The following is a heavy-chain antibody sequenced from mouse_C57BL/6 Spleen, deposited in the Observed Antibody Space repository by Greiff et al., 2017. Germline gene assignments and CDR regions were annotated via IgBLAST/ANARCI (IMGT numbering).Heavy chain of an antibody. CDR1: GYTFTEYT. D-gene: IGHD1-1*01. J-gene: IGHJ2*01. CDR3: ARSGTTVVEDYFDY. Sequence: VQLQQSGAELVKPGASVKLSCKASGYTFTEYTIHWVKQRPGQGLEWIGWFYPGSGSIKYNEKFKDKATLTVDKSSSTAYMQLSSLTSEDSAVYYCARSGTTVVEDYFDYWGQGTTLTVSS. CDR2: FYPGSGSI. V-gene: IGHV1-62-2*01.